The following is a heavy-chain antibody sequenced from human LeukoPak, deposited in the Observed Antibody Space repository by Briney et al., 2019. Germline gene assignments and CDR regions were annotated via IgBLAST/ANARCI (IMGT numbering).Heavy chain of an antibody. CDR2: INPNSGGT. V-gene: IGHV1-2*02. CDR1: GYTFTGYY. J-gene: IGHJ4*02. CDR3: ARDVYGDYGSFDY. Sequence: ASVKVSCKTSGYTFTGYYMHWVRQAPGQGLEWMGWINPNSGGTNYAQKFQGRVTMTRDTSISTAYMELSRLRSDDTAVYYCARDVYGDYGSFDYWGQGTLVTVSS. D-gene: IGHD4-17*01.